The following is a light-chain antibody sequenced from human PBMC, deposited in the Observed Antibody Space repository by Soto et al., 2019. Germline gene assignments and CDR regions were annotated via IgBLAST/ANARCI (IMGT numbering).Light chain of an antibody. Sequence: EIVLTQSPGTLSLSPGDRATLSCDASQSVNNNYLAWYQHKPGQAPRLLIYGASSRATGIPDRFSGSGSGTDFTLTIRRLEPEDFAVYYCQQYDTSLPYTFGGGTKVEIK. CDR1: QSVNNNY. J-gene: IGKJ4*01. CDR2: GAS. V-gene: IGKV3-20*01. CDR3: QQYDTSLPYT.